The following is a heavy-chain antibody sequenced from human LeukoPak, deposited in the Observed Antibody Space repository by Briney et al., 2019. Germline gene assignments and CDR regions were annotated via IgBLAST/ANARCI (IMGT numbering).Heavy chain of an antibody. J-gene: IGHJ4*02. CDR2: ISSSSSTI. Sequence: GGSLRLSCAASGFTFSSYSMNWVRQAPGKGLEWVSYISSSSSTIYYADSVKGRFTISRDNAKNSLYLQMNSLRAEDTAVYYCARVKSGSYHGFDYWGQGTLVTVSS. CDR3: ARVKSGSYHGFDY. CDR1: GFTFSSYS. D-gene: IGHD1-26*01. V-gene: IGHV3-48*01.